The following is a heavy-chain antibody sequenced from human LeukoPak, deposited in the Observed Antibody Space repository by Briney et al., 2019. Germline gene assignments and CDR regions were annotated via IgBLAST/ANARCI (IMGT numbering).Heavy chain of an antibody. CDR3: ARDFRHYDSLGTSTPFGS. J-gene: IGHJ4*02. D-gene: IGHD3-22*01. V-gene: IGHV3-72*01. CDR2: SRNKASFYTT. Sequence: PGGSLRLSFAASGFTFSDHYMHWVLQAPGKGLEWVGRSRNKASFYTTHYAAFVKGRFSISRDDSMNSLYLQMNSLKIGDTAVYYCARDFRHYDSLGTSTPFGSWGERSRVIVSS. CDR1: GFTFSDHY.